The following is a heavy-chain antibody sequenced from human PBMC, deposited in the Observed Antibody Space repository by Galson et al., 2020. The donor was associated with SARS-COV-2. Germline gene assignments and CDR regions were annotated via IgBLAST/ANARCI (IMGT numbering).Heavy chain of an antibody. D-gene: IGHD2-2*01. CDR3: AGSSISRAFYY. Sequence: GGSLRLSCAASGFTFSSSGMNWVRQAPGRGLEWVSVIYSGGSTYYADSVKGRFTMSRDDSKNTMYLQMNSLRAEDTALYYCAGSSISRAFYYWGQGTLVTVSS. J-gene: IGHJ4*02. V-gene: IGHV3-53*01. CDR2: IYSGGST. CDR1: GFTFSSSG.